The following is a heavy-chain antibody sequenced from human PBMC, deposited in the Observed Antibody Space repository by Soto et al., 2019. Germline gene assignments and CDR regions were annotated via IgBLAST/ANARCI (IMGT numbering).Heavy chain of an antibody. CDR3: GRKSQGSVTVTGNWYFDL. V-gene: IGHV3-23*01. J-gene: IGHJ2*01. Sequence: EVQLLESGGGLLQPGGSLRLSCAASGFTFGGYAMNWVRQAPGKGLEWVSGISGGGDTTFYTDSVKGQFTISRDNSGNTLYLQMNSLRAEDTAVYFCGRKSQGSVTVTGNWYFDLWGRGTLVTVSS. CDR2: ISGGGDTT. D-gene: IGHD4-17*01. CDR1: GFTFGGYA.